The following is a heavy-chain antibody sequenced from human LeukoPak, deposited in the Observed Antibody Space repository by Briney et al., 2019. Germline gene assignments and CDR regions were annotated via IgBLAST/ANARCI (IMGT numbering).Heavy chain of an antibody. CDR2: ISAYNGNT. D-gene: IGHD3-3*01. V-gene: IGHV1-18*01. J-gene: IGHJ4*02. Sequence: ASVKVSCKASGYTFTSYGISWVRQAPGQGLEWMGWISAYNGNTNCAQKLQGRVTMTTDTSTSTAYMELRSLRSDDTAVYYCAREGGVTYYDFWSGYYTALYYFDYWGQGTLVTVSS. CDR3: AREGGVTYYDFWSGYYTALYYFDY. CDR1: GYTFTSYG.